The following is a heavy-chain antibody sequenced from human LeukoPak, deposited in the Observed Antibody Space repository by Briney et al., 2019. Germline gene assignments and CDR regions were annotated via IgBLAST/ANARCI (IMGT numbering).Heavy chain of an antibody. CDR1: GGSISSYY. D-gene: IGHD6-13*01. Sequence: PSETLSFTCTVSGGSISSYYWSWIRQPPGKGLEWIGYIYYSGSTNYNPSLKSRVTISVDTSKNQFSLKLSSVTAADTAVYYCARTYSSSYDYWGQGTLVTVSS. CDR3: ARTYSSSYDY. V-gene: IGHV4-59*08. J-gene: IGHJ4*02. CDR2: IYYSGST.